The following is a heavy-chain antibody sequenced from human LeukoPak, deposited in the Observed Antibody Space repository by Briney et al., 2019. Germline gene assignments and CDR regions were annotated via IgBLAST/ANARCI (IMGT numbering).Heavy chain of an antibody. Sequence: GGSLRLSCSASGFTFDDYAMHWVRQAPGKGLAWVSGISWNSGSIGYADSVKGRFTISRDNAKNSLYLLMNSLRAEDTALYYCAKDTLDWGQGTLVTVSS. J-gene: IGHJ4*02. CDR1: GFTFDDYA. V-gene: IGHV3-9*01. CDR2: ISWNSGSI. CDR3: AKDTLD.